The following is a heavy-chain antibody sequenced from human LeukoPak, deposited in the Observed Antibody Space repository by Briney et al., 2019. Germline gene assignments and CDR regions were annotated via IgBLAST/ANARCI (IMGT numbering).Heavy chain of an antibody. J-gene: IGHJ6*04. Sequence: PGGSLRLSCADSGFTFDDYGMSWVRQAPGKGLEWVSYISSSGSTIYYADSVKGRFTISRDNAKNSLYLQMNSLRAEDTAVYYCAELGITMIGGVWGKGTTVTISS. V-gene: IGHV3-48*03. CDR1: GFTFDDYG. D-gene: IGHD3-10*02. CDR2: ISSSGSTI. CDR3: AELGITMIGGV.